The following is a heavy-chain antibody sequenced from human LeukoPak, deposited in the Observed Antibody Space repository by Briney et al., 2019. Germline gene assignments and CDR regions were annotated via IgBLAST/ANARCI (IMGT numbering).Heavy chain of an antibody. Sequence: GGSLRLSCAASGFTFSSYSMNWVRQAPGKGLEWVSYISRSSSNIYYADSVKGRFTISRDNAKSSLYLQMSSLRDEDTAVYYCARDRDWGFDYWGQGTLVTVSS. CDR1: GFTFSSYS. J-gene: IGHJ4*02. CDR3: ARDRDWGFDY. D-gene: IGHD2-21*02. V-gene: IGHV3-48*02. CDR2: ISRSSSNI.